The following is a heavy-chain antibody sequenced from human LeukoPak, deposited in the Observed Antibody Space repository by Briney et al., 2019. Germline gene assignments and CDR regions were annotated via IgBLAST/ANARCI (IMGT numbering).Heavy chain of an antibody. CDR1: GFTFSSYW. CDR2: IKSDGSST. J-gene: IGHJ4*02. CDR3: ASGPPPGYSYVY. V-gene: IGHV3-74*01. Sequence: QTGGSLRLSCAASGFTFSSYWMHWVRQAPGKGLVWVSRIKSDGSSTSYADSVKGRFTISRDNAKNTLYLQMNSLRAEDTAVYYRASGPPPGYSYVYWGQGTLVTVSS. D-gene: IGHD5-18*01.